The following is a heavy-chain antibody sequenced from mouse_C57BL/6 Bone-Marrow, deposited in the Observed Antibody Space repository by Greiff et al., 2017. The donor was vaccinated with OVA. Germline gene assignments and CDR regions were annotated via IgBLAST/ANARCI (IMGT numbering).Heavy chain of an antibody. Sequence: QVQLQQSGAELVKPGASVKMSCKASGYTFTSYWITWVKQRPGQGLEWIGDIYPGSGSTNYNEKFKSKATLTVDTSSSTAYMQLSSLTSEDSAVYYCARSDGYYVYWYFDVWGTGTTVTVSS. D-gene: IGHD2-3*01. CDR3: ARSDGYYVYWYFDV. CDR2: IYPGSGST. V-gene: IGHV1-55*01. J-gene: IGHJ1*03. CDR1: GYTFTSYW.